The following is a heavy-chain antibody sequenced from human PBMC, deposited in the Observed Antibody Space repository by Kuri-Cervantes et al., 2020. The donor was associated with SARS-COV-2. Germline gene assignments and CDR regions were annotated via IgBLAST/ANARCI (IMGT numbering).Heavy chain of an antibody. CDR2: INPNSGGT. D-gene: IGHD1-26*01. Sequence: ASVKVSCKASGYTFTGYYMHWVRQAPGQGLEWMGWINPNSGGTNYAQKFQGRVTMTRDTSISTAYMELSRLRSDDTAVYYCASSESIVGAMEDAFDIWGQGTMVTVSS. CDR1: GYTFTGYY. V-gene: IGHV1-2*02. CDR3: ASSESIVGAMEDAFDI. J-gene: IGHJ3*02.